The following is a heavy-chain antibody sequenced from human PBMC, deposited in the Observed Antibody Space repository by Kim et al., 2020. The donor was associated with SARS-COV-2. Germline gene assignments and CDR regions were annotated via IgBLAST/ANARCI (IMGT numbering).Heavy chain of an antibody. J-gene: IGHJ4*02. CDR3: ARVKLGRYDLDY. D-gene: IGHD3-22*01. V-gene: IGHV4-34*01. CDR1: GGSFSGYY. CDR2: INHSGST. Sequence: SETLSLTCAVYGGSFSGYYWSWIRQPPGKGLEWIGEINHSGSTNYNPSLKSRVTISVDTSKNQFSLKLSSVTAADTAVYYCARVKLGRYDLDYWGQGTLVTVSS.